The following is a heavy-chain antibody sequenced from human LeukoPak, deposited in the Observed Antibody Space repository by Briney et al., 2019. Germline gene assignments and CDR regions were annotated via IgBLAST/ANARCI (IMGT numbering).Heavy chain of an antibody. Sequence: CIGLSGSPLDYADSVRGRFTISRDNTKNSLYLDMNSLRAEDTAVYYCARKDFSSGSFSYWGQGTLVTVSS. D-gene: IGHD3-22*01. V-gene: IGHV3-11*04. J-gene: IGHJ4*02. CDR3: ARKDFSSGSFSY. CDR2: IGLSGSPL.